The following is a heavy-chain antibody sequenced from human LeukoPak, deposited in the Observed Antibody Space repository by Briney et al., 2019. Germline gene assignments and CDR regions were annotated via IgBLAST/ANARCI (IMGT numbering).Heavy chain of an antibody. CDR2: ISYDGSNK. V-gene: IGHV3-30*18. J-gene: IGHJ4*02. CDR3: AKDDLYIVVVPAANGGGCDY. Sequence: GRSLRLSCAASGFTFSSYGMHWVRQAPGKGLEWVAVISYDGSNKYYADSVKGRFTISRDNSKNTLYLQMNSLRAEDTAVYYCAKDDLYIVVVPAANGGGCDYWGQGTLVTVSS. D-gene: IGHD2-2*01. CDR1: GFTFSSYG.